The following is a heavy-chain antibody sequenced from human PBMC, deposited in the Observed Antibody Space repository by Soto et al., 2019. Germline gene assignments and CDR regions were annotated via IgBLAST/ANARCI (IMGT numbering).Heavy chain of an antibody. CDR1: GFTFSSYA. J-gene: IGHJ4*02. Sequence: GGSLRLSCAASGFTFSSYAMSWVRQAPGKGLEWVSAISGSGGSTYYADSVKGRFTISRDNSKNTLYLQMNSLRAEDTAVYYCAKDRGVYYDSSATSPPLDYWGQGTLVTVSS. CDR2: ISGSGGST. D-gene: IGHD3-22*01. V-gene: IGHV3-23*01. CDR3: AKDRGVYYDSSATSPPLDY.